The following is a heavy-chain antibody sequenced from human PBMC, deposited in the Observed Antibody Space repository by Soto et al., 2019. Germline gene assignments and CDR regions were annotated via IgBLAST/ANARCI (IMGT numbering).Heavy chain of an antibody. D-gene: IGHD6-13*01. CDR3: ARDLRAVGMASRFDP. V-gene: IGHV3-11*01. CDR1: GFTFGDYY. J-gene: IGHJ5*02. CDR2: IGNRGTGI. Sequence: QVQLVESGGGLVKPGGSLRLSCAASGFTFGDYYMTWIRQAPGKGLEWVSFIGNRGTGIYYAGSVKGRLTIFRDNAKNSLYLQMNSLRAEDTAMYYCARDLRAVGMASRFDPWGQGTLVTVSS.